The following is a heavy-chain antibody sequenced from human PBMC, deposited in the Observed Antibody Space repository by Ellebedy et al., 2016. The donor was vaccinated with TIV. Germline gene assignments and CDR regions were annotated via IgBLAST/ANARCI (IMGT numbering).Heavy chain of an antibody. V-gene: IGHV4-34*01. CDR1: GGSFSGYF. J-gene: IGHJ4*02. Sequence: SETLSLTXAVNGGSFSGYFWSWIRQAPGKGLEWIGEINHAAVTAYNPSLTSRVSMSVDVSNRQVSLTLSSVTAADTAVYYCARLSAQSGTSVTTVGLDSWGQGTLVTVSS. D-gene: IGHD4-17*01. CDR2: INHAAVT. CDR3: ARLSAQSGTSVTTVGLDS.